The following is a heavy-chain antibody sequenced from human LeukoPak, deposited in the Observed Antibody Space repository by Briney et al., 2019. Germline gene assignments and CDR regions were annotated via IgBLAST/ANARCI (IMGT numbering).Heavy chain of an antibody. V-gene: IGHV3-23*01. CDR1: GFTFSGYA. Sequence: GGSLRLSCAASGFTFSGYAMSWVRQAPGKGLEWVSAISGSGGSTYYADSVKGRFTISRDSSKNTLYLQMNSLRAEDTAVYYCAKPLTSYSSGWYGYWGQGTLVTVSS. CDR2: ISGSGGST. CDR3: AKPLTSYSSGWYGY. J-gene: IGHJ4*02. D-gene: IGHD6-19*01.